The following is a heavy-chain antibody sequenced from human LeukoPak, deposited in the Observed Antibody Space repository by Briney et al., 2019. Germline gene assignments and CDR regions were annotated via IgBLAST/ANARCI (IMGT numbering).Heavy chain of an antibody. CDR3: ASARYDSSGYYGIIGY. CDR1: GFTFSSYS. CDR2: ISRSSNYK. D-gene: IGHD3-22*01. J-gene: IGHJ4*02. Sequence: GGSLRLSCAASGFTFSSYSMNWVRQAPGKGLECVSSISRSSNYKYYADSVKGRFTISRDNAKNSLYLQMNSLRAEDTALYYCASARYDSSGYYGIIGYWGQGTLVTVSS. V-gene: IGHV3-21*01.